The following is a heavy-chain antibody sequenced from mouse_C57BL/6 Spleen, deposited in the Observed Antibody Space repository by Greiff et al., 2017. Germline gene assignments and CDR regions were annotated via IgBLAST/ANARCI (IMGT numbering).Heavy chain of an antibody. V-gene: IGHV14-2*01. CDR1: GFNIKDYY. Sequence: EVQLQQSGAELVKPGASVKLSCTASGFNIKDYYMHWVKQRTEQGLEWIGRIDPEDGETKYTPKFQGKATLTADTSSNTAYLQLSSLTSEDTAVYDCARSPGAVVVPYAMDYWGQGTSVTVSA. J-gene: IGHJ4*01. D-gene: IGHD1-1*01. CDR3: ARSPGAVVVPYAMDY. CDR2: IDPEDGET.